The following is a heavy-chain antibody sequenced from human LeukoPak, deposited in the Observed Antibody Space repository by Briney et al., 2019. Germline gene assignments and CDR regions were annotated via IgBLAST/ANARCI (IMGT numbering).Heavy chain of an antibody. CDR3: ARVYSYGSGDY. CDR1: GFTFSSYA. V-gene: IGHV3-23*01. Sequence: GGSLRLSCAASGFTFSSYAMNWVRQAPGKGLEWVSAISGSGGSTYYADSVKGRFTISRDNSKNTLYLQMNSLRAEDTAVYYCARVYSYGSGDYWGQGTLVTVSS. CDR2: ISGSGGST. J-gene: IGHJ4*02. D-gene: IGHD5-18*01.